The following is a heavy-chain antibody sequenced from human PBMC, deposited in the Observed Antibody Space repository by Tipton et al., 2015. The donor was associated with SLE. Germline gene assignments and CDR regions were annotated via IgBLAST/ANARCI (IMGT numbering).Heavy chain of an antibody. CDR3: AGPYSSTWFY. V-gene: IGHV4-31*03. J-gene: IGHJ4*02. CDR1: GGSISSGSHY. D-gene: IGHD6-13*01. CDR2: IHQSGST. Sequence: TLSLTCTVSGGSISSGSHYWIWIRENPGKGLEWIGYIHQSGSTFYNPSLESRVSISVDTSENQFSLKMGSVTAADTAVYFCAGPYSSTWFYWGQGTLVTVSS.